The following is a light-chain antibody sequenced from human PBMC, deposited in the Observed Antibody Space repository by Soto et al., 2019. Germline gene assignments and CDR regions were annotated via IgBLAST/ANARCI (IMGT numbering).Light chain of an antibody. V-gene: IGKV3-15*01. J-gene: IGKJ1*01. CDR1: QSVSSSY. CDR3: HQYNHWVTWT. CDR2: SAS. Sequence: EIVLTQSPGTLSLSPGERATLSCRASQSVSSSYLAWYQQKPGQAPRLLIHSASTRATGIPARFSGSGSGTEFTLTISSLQSEDFAVYYCHQYNHWVTWTFGQGTKVDIK.